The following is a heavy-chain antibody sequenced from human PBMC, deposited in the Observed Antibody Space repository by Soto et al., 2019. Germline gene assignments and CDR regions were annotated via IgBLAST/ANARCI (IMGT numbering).Heavy chain of an antibody. CDR3: AAQFSYGDPTGY. J-gene: IGHJ4*02. D-gene: IGHD4-17*01. CDR2: VFYSGST. V-gene: IGHV4-31*03. CDR1: GRSITTDGYY. Sequence: QVQLQESGPGLVKPSQTLSLTCSVSGRSITTDGYYWSWIRQHPGKGLEWIGFVFYSGSTSYNPSLKSRVDMSLDRSKNQFTLELRSMTAADTGLYYCAAQFSYGDPTGYWGQGTLVTVSS.